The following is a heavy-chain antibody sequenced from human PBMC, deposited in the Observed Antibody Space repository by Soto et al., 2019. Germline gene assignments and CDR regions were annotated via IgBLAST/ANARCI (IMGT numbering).Heavy chain of an antibody. CDR1: GYTFTSYG. CDR3: ARDIRSGSYYYYYGMDV. V-gene: IGHV1-18*04. J-gene: IGHJ6*02. D-gene: IGHD1-26*01. CDR2: ISAYNGNT. Sequence: ASVKVSCKASGYTFTSYGISWVRPAPGQGLEWMGWISAYNGNTNYAQKLQGRVTMTTDTSTSTAYMELRSLRSDDTAVYYCARDIRSGSYYYYYGMDVWGQGTTVTVSS.